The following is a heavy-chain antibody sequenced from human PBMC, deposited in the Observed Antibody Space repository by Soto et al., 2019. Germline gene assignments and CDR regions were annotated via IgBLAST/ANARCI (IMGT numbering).Heavy chain of an antibody. CDR1: GDSISGYY. Sequence: QVQLQESGPGLVKPSETLSLTCTVSGDSISGYYWSWVRQPPGKGLEWIGYIYYSGTHNYNPSLKSRLTISVDTSKNQFSLELNSVTAADTAVYYCARVQMATLYFDYWGQGTLVTVSS. D-gene: IGHD5-12*01. J-gene: IGHJ4*02. CDR2: IYYSGTH. CDR3: ARVQMATLYFDY. V-gene: IGHV4-59*01.